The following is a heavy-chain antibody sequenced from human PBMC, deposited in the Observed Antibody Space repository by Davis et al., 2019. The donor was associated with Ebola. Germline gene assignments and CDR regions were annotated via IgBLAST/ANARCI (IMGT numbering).Heavy chain of an antibody. J-gene: IGHJ6*04. CDR2: INPNDGRT. CDR1: GYTSSSYG. V-gene: IGHV1-46*01. Sequence: ASVKVSCKASGYTSSSYGISWVRQAPGQGLEWMGMINPNDGRTIYAQKFQGRVTMTRDTSTSTVYMELSSLRSEDTAVYYCARERVRGVIRDYYYYGMDVWGKGTTVTVSS. CDR3: ARERVRGVIRDYYYYGMDV. D-gene: IGHD3-10*01.